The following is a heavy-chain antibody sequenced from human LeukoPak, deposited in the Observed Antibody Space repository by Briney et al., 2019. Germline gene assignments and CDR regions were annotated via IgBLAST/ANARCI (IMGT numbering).Heavy chain of an antibody. Sequence: GGSLRLSCAASGFTFDDYAMHWVRQAPGKGLEWVSGISWNSGSIGYADSVKGRFTISRDNAKNSLYLQMNSLRAEDTALYYCAKDKVYSSGWFYIDYWGQGTLVTVSS. CDR3: AKDKVYSSGWFYIDY. CDR1: GFTFDDYA. V-gene: IGHV3-9*01. D-gene: IGHD6-19*01. J-gene: IGHJ4*02. CDR2: ISWNSGSI.